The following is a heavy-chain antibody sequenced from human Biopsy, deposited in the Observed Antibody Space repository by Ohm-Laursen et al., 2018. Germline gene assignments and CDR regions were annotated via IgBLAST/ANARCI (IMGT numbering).Heavy chain of an antibody. CDR1: GSTFNDYF. Sequence: SSVKVSCKVSGSTFNDYFIHWVRQSPGQGLEWMGWVNPNSGATNSAENFRDRVTLTRDTSISAVYIELRRLKSDDAAVYYCARDRMTDVFGGPTRTDVFDSWGQGTPVTVSS. D-gene: IGHD3-10*01. J-gene: IGHJ4*02. CDR3: ARDRMTDVFGGPTRTDVFDS. V-gene: IGHV1-2*02. CDR2: VNPNSGAT.